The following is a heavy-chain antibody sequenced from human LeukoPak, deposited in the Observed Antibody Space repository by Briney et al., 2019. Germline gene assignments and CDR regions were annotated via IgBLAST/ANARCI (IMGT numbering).Heavy chain of an antibody. CDR3: ARVMERPYYNGMDV. V-gene: IGHV3-64*01. CDR2: ISSDGGDT. J-gene: IGHJ6*02. Sequence: GGSLGLSCAASGFTFSSHPMHWVRQAPGKGLEYVSAISSDGGDTYYANSVKGRFTISRDNSKNTLYLQMGSLRGEDMAVYYCARVMERPYYNGMDVWGQGTTVTVSS. CDR1: GFTFSSHP. D-gene: IGHD1-1*01.